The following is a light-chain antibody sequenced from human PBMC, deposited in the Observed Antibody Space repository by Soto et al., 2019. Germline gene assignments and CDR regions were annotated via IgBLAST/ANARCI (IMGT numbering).Light chain of an antibody. V-gene: IGKV3-20*01. J-gene: IGKJ1*01. Sequence: EIVLTQSPGTLSLSPRERATLSCRASQSVRSNSLAWYQQRPGQAPRLLIYGASSRAPGIPDRFSDSGSGTDFTLTISRLEPEDFAVYYCQQYGDSPTFGQGTKVEIK. CDR3: QQYGDSPT. CDR1: QSVRSNS. CDR2: GAS.